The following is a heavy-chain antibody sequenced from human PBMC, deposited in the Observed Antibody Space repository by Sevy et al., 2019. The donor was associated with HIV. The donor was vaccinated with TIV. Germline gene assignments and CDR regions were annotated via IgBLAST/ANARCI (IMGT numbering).Heavy chain of an antibody. CDR3: ARVKGRDGYISKAGGYYYYMDV. CDR1: GYSFTSYW. Sequence: GESLKISCKGSGYSFTSYWIGWVRQMPGKGLEWMGIIYPGDSVTRYSPPFQGQVTISADKSISTAYLQWSGLKASDTAMYYCARVKGRDGYISKAGGYYYYMDVWGKGTTVTVSS. J-gene: IGHJ6*03. V-gene: IGHV5-51*01. D-gene: IGHD5-12*01. CDR2: IYPGDSVT.